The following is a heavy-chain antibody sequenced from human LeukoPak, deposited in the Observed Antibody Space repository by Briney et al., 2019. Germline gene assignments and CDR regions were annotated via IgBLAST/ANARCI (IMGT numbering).Heavy chain of an antibody. CDR2: ISYSGST. V-gene: IGHV4-59*01. J-gene: IGHJ2*01. D-gene: IGHD2/OR15-2a*01. CDR3: ARGKYFFESKAEWYFDL. Sequence: PSETLSLTCIDSGGSISDSYWKWIRQPPGMGLEWIEYISYSGSTNYSPSLKSRVTILVDTSKNQFSLKLSSVTAADTAVYYCARGKYFFESKAEWYFDLWGRRTLVTVSS. CDR1: GGSISDSY.